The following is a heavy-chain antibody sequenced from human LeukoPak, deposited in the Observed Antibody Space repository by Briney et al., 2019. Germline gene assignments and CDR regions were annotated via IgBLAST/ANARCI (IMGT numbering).Heavy chain of an antibody. V-gene: IGHV3-30*18. CDR3: AKDLGSSWYYYYYGMDV. J-gene: IGHJ6*02. CDR1: GFTFSSYG. D-gene: IGHD6-13*01. Sequence: GGPLRLSYAASGFTFSSYGMHWVRPAPGKGLEWVAVISYDGSNKYYADSVKGRFTISRDNSKNTLYLQMNSLRAEDTAVYYCAKDLGSSWYYYYYGMDVWGQGTTVTVSS. CDR2: ISYDGSNK.